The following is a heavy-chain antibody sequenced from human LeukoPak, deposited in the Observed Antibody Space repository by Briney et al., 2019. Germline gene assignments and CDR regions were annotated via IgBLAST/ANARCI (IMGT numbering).Heavy chain of an antibody. Sequence: PGGSLRLSCAASGFTFSSYSMNWVRQAPGKGLEWVSSISSSSSYTYYADSVKGRFTISRDNAKNSLYLQMNSLRAEDTAVYYCAREGAARYYMDVWGKGTTVTVSS. V-gene: IGHV3-21*01. CDR3: AREGAARYYMDV. J-gene: IGHJ6*03. CDR1: GFTFSSYS. D-gene: IGHD6-6*01. CDR2: ISSSSSYT.